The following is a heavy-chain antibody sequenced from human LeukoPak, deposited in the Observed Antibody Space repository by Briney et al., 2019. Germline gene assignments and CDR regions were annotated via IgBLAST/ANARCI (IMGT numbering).Heavy chain of an antibody. Sequence: PGGSLRLSCAASGFTLSSYWMHWVRQAPGKGLVWVSRINSDGSDTIYGDSVKGRFTISRDNSKNTLYLQMNSLRAEDTAVYYCARTEDTASAFDIWGQGTMVTVSS. D-gene: IGHD5-18*01. J-gene: IGHJ3*02. CDR2: INSDGSDT. V-gene: IGHV3-74*01. CDR3: ARTEDTASAFDI. CDR1: GFTLSSYW.